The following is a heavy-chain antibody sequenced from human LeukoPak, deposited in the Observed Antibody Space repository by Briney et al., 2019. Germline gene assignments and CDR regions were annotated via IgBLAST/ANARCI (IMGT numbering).Heavy chain of an antibody. CDR3: ARTPTYCGGDCYYFDP. Sequence: ASGTLSLTCAVSGGSISSGGYSWSWIRQPPGKGLEWIGYIYHSGSTYYNPSLKSRVTISVDRSKNQFSLKLSSVTAADTAMYFCARTPTYCGGDCYYFDPWGQGTLVTVSS. D-gene: IGHD2-21*02. V-gene: IGHV4-30-2*01. CDR2: IYHSGST. CDR1: GGSISSGGYS. J-gene: IGHJ5*02.